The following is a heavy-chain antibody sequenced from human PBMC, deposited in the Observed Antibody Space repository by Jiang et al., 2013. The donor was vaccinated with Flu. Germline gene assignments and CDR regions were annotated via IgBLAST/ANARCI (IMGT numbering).Heavy chain of an antibody. D-gene: IGHD2-15*01. CDR1: GGSLRSYH. CDR2: IYHSGSS. Sequence: LLKPSETLSLTCSVSGGSLRSYHWGWIRQTPGKDLEWIGTIYHSGSSYYNPSLKSRVTVSVDTSRNQFSLRLTSVTTADTAIYYCARQGYCSGATCMYWYFDFWGRGTLVTVSS. V-gene: IGHV4-59*08. CDR3: ARQGYCSGATCMYWYFDF. J-gene: IGHJ2*01.